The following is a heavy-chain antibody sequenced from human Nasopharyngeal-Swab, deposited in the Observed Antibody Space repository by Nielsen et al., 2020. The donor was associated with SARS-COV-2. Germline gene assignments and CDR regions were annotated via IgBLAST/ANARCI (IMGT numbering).Heavy chain of an antibody. Sequence: GGSLRLSCTASGFTFSSYWMHWVRQAPGKGLVWVSRIHIDGSSTSYGDSVKGRFTISRDNAKNSLYLQMNSLRAEDTAVYYCARETRGVNYYYYGLDVWGQGTTVTVSS. CDR1: GFTFSSYW. D-gene: IGHD2-21*01. V-gene: IGHV3-74*01. CDR2: IHIDGSST. J-gene: IGHJ6*02. CDR3: ARETRGVNYYYYGLDV.